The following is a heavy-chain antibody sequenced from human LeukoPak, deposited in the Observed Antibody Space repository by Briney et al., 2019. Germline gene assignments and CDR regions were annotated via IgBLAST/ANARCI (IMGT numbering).Heavy chain of an antibody. J-gene: IGHJ1*01. Sequence: GRSLRLYCAASGFTFSSYGMHWVRQAPGKGLEWVAVIWYDGSNKYYADSVKGRFTISRDNSKNTLYLQMDSLRAEDTAVYYCAKGNSHSKYSSSRGAFQHWGQGTLVTVSS. CDR3: AKGNSHSKYSSSRGAFQH. CDR2: IWYDGSNK. V-gene: IGHV3-33*06. CDR1: GFTFSSYG. D-gene: IGHD6-6*01.